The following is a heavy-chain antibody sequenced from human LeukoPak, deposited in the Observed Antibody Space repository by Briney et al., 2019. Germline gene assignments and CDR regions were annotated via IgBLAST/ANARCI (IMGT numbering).Heavy chain of an antibody. CDR2: IIPVFGVA. CDR1: GGTFISNA. CDR3: TRDRFDYGEHTHSDY. V-gene: IGHV1-69*10. Sequence: SVKVSCKGSGGTFISNAISWVRQAPGQGLEWMGRIIPVFGVANYAEKFKGRVTITADKSTSTAYMELSSLRSEDTAMDYCTRDRFDYGEHTHSDYWGQGTLVTVSS. J-gene: IGHJ4*02. D-gene: IGHD4-17*01.